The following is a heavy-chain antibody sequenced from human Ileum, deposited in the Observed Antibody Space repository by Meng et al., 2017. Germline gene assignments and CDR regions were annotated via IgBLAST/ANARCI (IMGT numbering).Heavy chain of an antibody. J-gene: IGHJ4*02. CDR3: ARASGYYRPFDY. CDR1: GYTFTSYF. V-gene: IGHV1-3*01. CDR2: INAANDNT. Sequence: ASVKVSCKASGYTFTSYFIHWVRQAPGQRPEWMGWINAANDNTKYSLKFQGRVTITRDTSASTAYMELSSLRSEDTAVYYCARASGYYRPFDYWGQGTLDTVSS. D-gene: IGHD3-9*01.